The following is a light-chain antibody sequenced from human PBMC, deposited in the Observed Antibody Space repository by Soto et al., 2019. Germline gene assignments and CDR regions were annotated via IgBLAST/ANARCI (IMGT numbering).Light chain of an antibody. CDR1: SSDIGANNY. V-gene: IGLV2-14*01. CDR3: NAYTNTAVRV. CDR2: EVS. Sequence: QSALTQPASVSGSPGQSITISCTGTSSDIGANNYVSWYQQHPGRAPKLMIYEVSNRPSGVSTRFSGSKSGNTASLTISGLQAEDEADYYCNAYTNTAVRVFGTGTKSPS. J-gene: IGLJ1*01.